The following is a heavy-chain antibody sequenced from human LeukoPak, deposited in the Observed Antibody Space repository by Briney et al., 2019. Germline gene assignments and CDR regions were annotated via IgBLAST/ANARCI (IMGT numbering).Heavy chain of an antibody. CDR1: RFTVSSNY. CDR2: KYSGGST. Sequence: GGSLRLSCAASRFTVSSNYMSWVRRAPGKGLELVSAKYSGGSTYYADYVQGRFTITRDNSKNTLYIQMNSLRAEDTAVYYCAAVAGRGNYYWGQGTLVTVSS. V-gene: IGHV3-53*01. CDR3: AAVAGRGNYY. J-gene: IGHJ4*02. D-gene: IGHD6-19*01.